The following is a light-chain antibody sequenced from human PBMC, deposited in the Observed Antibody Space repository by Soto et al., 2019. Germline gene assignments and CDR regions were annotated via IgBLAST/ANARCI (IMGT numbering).Light chain of an antibody. V-gene: IGKV3-20*01. CDR1: QSVSSSY. CDR2: GAS. Sequence: EIVLTQSPGTLSLSPGERATLSCRASQSVSSSYLAWYQQKPGQAPRLLIYGASSRATGIPDRFNGSGSGTDFTLTISRLEPEDFALFYCHHYGSSPAFGQGTKLEIK. CDR3: HHYGSSPA. J-gene: IGKJ2*01.